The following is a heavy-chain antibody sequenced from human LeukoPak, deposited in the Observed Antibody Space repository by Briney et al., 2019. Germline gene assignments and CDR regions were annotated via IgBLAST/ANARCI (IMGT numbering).Heavy chain of an antibody. V-gene: IGHV4-59*11. CDR2: MYYIGTT. CDR3: ARIGDFWSGYLPYFDS. D-gene: IGHD3-3*01. CDR1: GGSISSHY. Sequence: SETLSLTCTVSGGSISSHYWSWIRQSPGKGLEWIGYMYYIGTTKYNPSLASRVIILVDTSKNQFSLKVNSVTAADTAVYYCARIGDFWSGYLPYFDSWGQGTLVTVSS. J-gene: IGHJ4*02.